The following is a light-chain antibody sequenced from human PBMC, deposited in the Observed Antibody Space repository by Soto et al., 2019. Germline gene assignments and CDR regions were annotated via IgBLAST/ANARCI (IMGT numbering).Light chain of an antibody. CDR1: QSVSSSY. V-gene: IGKV3-20*01. J-gene: IGKJ5*01. CDR2: GAS. CDR3: QQYGSSPST. Sequence: EIFLTQSPVTLSLSPWERATLSCRASQSVSSSYLAWYQQKPGQAPRLLIYGASSRATGIPDRFSGSGSGTDFTLTIIRLEPEDFAVYYCQQYGSSPSTFGQGTRLEIK.